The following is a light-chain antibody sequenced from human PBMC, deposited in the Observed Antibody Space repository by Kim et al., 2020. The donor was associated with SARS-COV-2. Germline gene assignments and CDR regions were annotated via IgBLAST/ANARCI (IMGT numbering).Light chain of an antibody. CDR2: VNN. CDR3: AAWDDSLSDYV. CDR1: SPNFGSHT. J-gene: IGLJ1*01. V-gene: IGLV1-44*01. Sequence: GQRVTISCSGRSPNFGSHTVNWYRHLPGTAPKLLIYVNNQRPSGVPDRFSGSKAGTSASLAISGLQSEDEADYYCAAWDDSLSDYVFGTGTKVTVL.